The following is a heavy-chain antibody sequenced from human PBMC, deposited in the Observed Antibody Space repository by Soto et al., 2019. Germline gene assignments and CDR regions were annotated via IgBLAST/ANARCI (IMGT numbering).Heavy chain of an antibody. CDR1: GGTFGSYA. CDR2: IIPIFGTA. CDR3: AREGYCSGGSCSD. V-gene: IGHV1-69*13. D-gene: IGHD2-15*01. Sequence: SVKVSCKASGGTFGSYAISWVRQAPGQGLEWMGGIIPIFGTANYAQKFQGRVTITADESTSTAYMELSSLRSEDTAVYYCAREGYCSGGSCSDWGQGTLVTVSS. J-gene: IGHJ4*02.